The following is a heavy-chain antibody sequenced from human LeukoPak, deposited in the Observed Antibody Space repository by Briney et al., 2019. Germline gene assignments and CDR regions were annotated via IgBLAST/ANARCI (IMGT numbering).Heavy chain of an antibody. CDR1: GFTFSSYA. V-gene: IGHV3-23*01. CDR2: ISGSGGST. CDR3: ANKKGRIAVAGFPFDY. D-gene: IGHD6-19*01. Sequence: GGSLRLSCAASGFTFSSYAMSWVRQAPGKGLEWVSVISGSGGSTYYADSVKGRFTISRDNSKNTLYLQMNSLRAEDTAVYYCANKKGRIAVAGFPFDYWGQGTLVTVSS. J-gene: IGHJ4*02.